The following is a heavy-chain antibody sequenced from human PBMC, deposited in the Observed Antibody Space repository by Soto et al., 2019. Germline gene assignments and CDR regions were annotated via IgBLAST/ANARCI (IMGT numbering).Heavy chain of an antibody. D-gene: IGHD4-17*01. CDR3: AKKMTTVTTFASDYYYGMDV. CDR1: GFTLSTYA. J-gene: IGHJ6*02. CDR2: ISGSGGST. V-gene: IGHV3-23*01. Sequence: GGSMRLSCAASGFTLSTYAMSWVRPDPGKGLEWVSAISGSGGSTYYADSVKGRFTISRDNSKNTLYLQMNSLRAEDTAVYYCAKKMTTVTTFASDYYYGMDVWGQGTTVTVSS.